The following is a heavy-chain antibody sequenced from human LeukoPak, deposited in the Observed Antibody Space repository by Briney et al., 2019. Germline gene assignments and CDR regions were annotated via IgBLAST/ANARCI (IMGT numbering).Heavy chain of an antibody. CDR2: IYPGDSDT. CDR3: ARHRGIAVAGTRIDY. CDR1: GYSFTSYW. D-gene: IGHD6-19*01. Sequence: GESLKISCKGSGYSFTSYWIGWVRQMPGKGLEWVGIIYPGDSDTRYSPSFQGQVTISADKSISTAYLQWSSLKASDTAMYYCARHRGIAVAGTRIDYWGQGTLVTVSS. J-gene: IGHJ4*02. V-gene: IGHV5-51*01.